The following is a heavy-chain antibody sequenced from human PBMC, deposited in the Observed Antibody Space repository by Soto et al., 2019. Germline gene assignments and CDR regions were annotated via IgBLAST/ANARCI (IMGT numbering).Heavy chain of an antibody. Sequence: PGGSLRLSCAAPGFTFSSYAMHWVRQAPGKGLEWVAVISYDGSNKYYADSVKGRFTISRDNSKNTLYLQMNSLGAEDTAVYYCARDLSPRWSIYYCYYGMYGWGQGTTVTVSS. V-gene: IGHV3-30-3*01. CDR3: ARDLSPRWSIYYCYYGMYG. J-gene: IGHJ6*02. CDR1: GFTFSSYA. CDR2: ISYDGSNK. D-gene: IGHD2-15*01.